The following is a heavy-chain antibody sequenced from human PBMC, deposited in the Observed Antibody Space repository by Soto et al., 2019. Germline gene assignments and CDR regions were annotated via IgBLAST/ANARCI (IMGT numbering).Heavy chain of an antibody. CDR2: IYYNGNT. Sequence: VQLVESGGGLIQPGGSLRLSCAASGFTVTNNHMTWVRQAPGRGPEWVPTIYYNGNTFYADSVKGRFTISRDNSKNMLYLQMNSLRAEDTALYYCATGGDTTKDGYWGQGTLVTVSS. V-gene: IGHV3-53*01. D-gene: IGHD5-18*01. J-gene: IGHJ4*02. CDR3: ATGGDTTKDGY. CDR1: GFTVTNNH.